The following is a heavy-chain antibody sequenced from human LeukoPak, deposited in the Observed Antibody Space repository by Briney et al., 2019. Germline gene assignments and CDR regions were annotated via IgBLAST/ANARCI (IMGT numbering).Heavy chain of an antibody. D-gene: IGHD1-26*01. V-gene: IGHV4-34*01. CDR3: ARGLVGGSFGL. CDR2: INHSGST. J-gene: IGHJ2*01. CDR1: GGSFSGYY. Sequence: SETLSLTCAVYGGSFSGYYWSWIRQPPGEGLEWIGEINHSGSTNYNPSLKSRVTISVDTSKNQFSLKLSSVTAADTAVYYCARGLVGGSFGLWGRGTLVTVSS.